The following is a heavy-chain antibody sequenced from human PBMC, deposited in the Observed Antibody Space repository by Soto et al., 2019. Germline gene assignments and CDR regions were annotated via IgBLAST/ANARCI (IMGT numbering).Heavy chain of an antibody. CDR3: AREEPTGTQSDPLGYYYYMDV. CDR2: IYYSGST. J-gene: IGHJ6*03. Sequence: SETLSLTCTVSGGSISSGGYYWSWIRQHPGKGLEWIGYIYYSGSTYYNPSLKSRVTISVDTSKNQFSLKLSSVTAADTAVYYCAREEPTGTQSDPLGYYYYMDVWGKGTTVTVSS. CDR1: GGSISSGGYY. D-gene: IGHD1-1*01. V-gene: IGHV4-31*03.